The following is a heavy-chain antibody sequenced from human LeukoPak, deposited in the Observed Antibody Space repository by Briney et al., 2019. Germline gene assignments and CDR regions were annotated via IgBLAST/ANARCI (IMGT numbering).Heavy chain of an antibody. CDR3: ARRHCYKEAFDI. CDR1: GITLSNSW. CDR2: INSDGTSA. Sequence: GGSLRLSCTASGITLSNSWMHWVRQAPGKGLVWVSRINSDGTSASYADSVKGRFTISRDSADNTLYLQMVSLRAEDAAVYYCARRHCYKEAFDIWGQGTMVTVSS. J-gene: IGHJ3*02. V-gene: IGHV3-74*01. D-gene: IGHD2-21*01.